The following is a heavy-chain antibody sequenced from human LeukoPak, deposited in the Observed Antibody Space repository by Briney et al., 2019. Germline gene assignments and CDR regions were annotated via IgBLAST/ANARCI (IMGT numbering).Heavy chain of an antibody. CDR3: AGAYCGGDCYLQPPVY. Sequence: PSETLSLTCAVYGGSFSGYYWSWIRQPPGKGLEWIGEINHSGSTNYNPSLKSRVTISVDTSKNQFSLKLSSVTAADTAVYYCAGAYCGGDCYLQPPVYGGQGTRVTVSS. D-gene: IGHD2-21*02. V-gene: IGHV4-34*01. J-gene: IGHJ4*02. CDR1: GGSFSGYY. CDR2: INHSGST.